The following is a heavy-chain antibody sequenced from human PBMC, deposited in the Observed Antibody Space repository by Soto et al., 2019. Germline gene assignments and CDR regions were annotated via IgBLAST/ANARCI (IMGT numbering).Heavy chain of an antibody. J-gene: IGHJ4*02. Sequence: PSETLSLTCTVSGGSISSSSYYWGWIRQPPGKGLEWIGSIYYSGSTYYNPSLKSRVTISVDTSKNQFSLKLSSVTAADTAVYYCARLNLRYQLLLGNFDYWGQGTLVTVPQ. CDR3: ARLNLRYQLLLGNFDY. V-gene: IGHV4-39*01. D-gene: IGHD2-2*01. CDR1: GGSISSSSYY. CDR2: IYYSGST.